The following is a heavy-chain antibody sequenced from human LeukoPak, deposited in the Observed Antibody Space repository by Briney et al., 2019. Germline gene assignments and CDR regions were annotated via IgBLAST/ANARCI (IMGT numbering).Heavy chain of an antibody. D-gene: IGHD6-13*01. Sequence: GGSLRLSCAASGFTFSSYSMNWVRQAPGKGLEWVSSISSSSSYIYYADSVKGRFTISRDNAKNSLYLQMNSLRAEDTAVYYSARDNAAAAGTRFDYWGQGTLVTVSS. CDR2: ISSSSSYI. CDR3: ARDNAAAAGTRFDY. V-gene: IGHV3-21*01. J-gene: IGHJ4*02. CDR1: GFTFSSYS.